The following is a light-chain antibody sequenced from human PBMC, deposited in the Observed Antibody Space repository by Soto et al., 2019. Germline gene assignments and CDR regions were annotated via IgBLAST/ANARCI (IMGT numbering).Light chain of an antibody. CDR2: DAS. J-gene: IGKJ3*01. V-gene: IGKV3-20*01. Sequence: EVVLTQSPGTLSLSPGERATLSCRASQSVAANYLAWYQQKRGQAPRLLIYDASKRATGIPARFSGSGSGTDFTLTISSLEPEDFAVYYCQQYGTKVSFGPGTKVDIK. CDR3: QQYGTKVS. CDR1: QSVAANY.